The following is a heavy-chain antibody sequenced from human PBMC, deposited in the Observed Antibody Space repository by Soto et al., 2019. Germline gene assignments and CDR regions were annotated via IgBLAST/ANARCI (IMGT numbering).Heavy chain of an antibody. CDR3: ARGPITMFLGVIVGGPYGMDV. V-gene: IGHV4-30-2*01. D-gene: IGHD3-10*01. CDR2: IYHSGNT. J-gene: IGHJ6*02. CDR1: GGSISSGAYS. Sequence: SETLSLTCAVSGGSISSGAYSWSWVRQPPGRGLEWIGYIYHSGNTYYNPSLKTRVTISVDRSKNQFSLKLSSVTAADTAVYYCARGPITMFLGVIVGGPYGMDVWGQGSKVTVSS.